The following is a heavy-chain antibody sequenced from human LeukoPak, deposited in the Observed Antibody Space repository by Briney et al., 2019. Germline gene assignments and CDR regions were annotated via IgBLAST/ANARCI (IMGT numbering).Heavy chain of an antibody. Sequence: ASVKVSCKVSGYTLTELSMHWVRQAPGQGLEWMGWINTNTGNPTYAQGFTGRSVFSLDTSVSTAYLQISSLKAEDTAVYYCARNPESNWFDPWGQGTLVTVSS. J-gene: IGHJ5*02. CDR2: INTNTGNP. V-gene: IGHV7-4-1*02. CDR1: GYTLTELS. CDR3: ARNPESNWFDP.